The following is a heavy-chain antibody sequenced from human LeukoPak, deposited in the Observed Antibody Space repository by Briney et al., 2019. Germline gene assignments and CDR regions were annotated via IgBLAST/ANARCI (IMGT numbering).Heavy chain of an antibody. CDR2: IGSDGDGT. CDR3: AKKGATTGDFDY. CDR1: GLPFSTLG. V-gene: IGHV3-64D*06. J-gene: IGHJ4*02. Sequence: GGSLRLSCSASGLPFSTLGMHWVRQAPGKGLEHVSTIGSDGDGTYYADSVKDRFIISRDNSKNAVYLQMSSLRPEDTAVYYCAKKGATTGDFDYWGQGTLVTVSS. D-gene: IGHD1-26*01.